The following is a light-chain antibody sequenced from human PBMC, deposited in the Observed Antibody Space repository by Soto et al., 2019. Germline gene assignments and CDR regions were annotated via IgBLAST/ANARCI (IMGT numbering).Light chain of an antibody. CDR2: AVS. V-gene: IGLV2-11*01. CDR3: YSYTASDIWV. CDR1: NSDVDRYNF. Sequence: QSVLTQPRSVSGSPGQSVTISCTGTNSDVDRYNFVSLYQQLPGKAPKLLISAVSQRPSGVPDRFSGSKSGNTASLTISGLQADDEDDYFCYSYTASDIWVFGGGTKLTVL. J-gene: IGLJ3*02.